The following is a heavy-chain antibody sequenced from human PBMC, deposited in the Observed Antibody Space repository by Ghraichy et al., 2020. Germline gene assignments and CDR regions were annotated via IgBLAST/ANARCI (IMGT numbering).Heavy chain of an antibody. CDR1: GFSLSTSGMC. J-gene: IGHJ6*02. CDR2: IDWDDDK. CDR3: ARVLTDYYDSSGYYYSYHYGMDV. Sequence: QTLSLTCTFSGFSLSTSGMCVSWIRQPPGKALEWLARIDWDDDKYYSTSLKTRLTISKDTSKNQVVLTMTNMDPLDTATYYCARVLTDYYDSSGYYYSYHYGMDVWGQGTTVTVSS. V-gene: IGHV2-70*11. D-gene: IGHD3-22*01.